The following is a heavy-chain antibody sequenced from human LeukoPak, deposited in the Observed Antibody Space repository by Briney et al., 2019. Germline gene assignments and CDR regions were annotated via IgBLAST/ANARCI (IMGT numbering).Heavy chain of an antibody. CDR1: GGSISSGGYY. V-gene: IGHV4-31*03. CDR2: IYYSGST. Sequence: SETLSLTCTVSGGSISSGGYYWSWIRQHPGKGLEWIGYIYYSGSTYYNPSLKSRVTISVDTSKNQFSLKLSSVTAADTAVYYCARVRAVFAMPFWFDPWGQGTLVTVSS. CDR3: ARVRAVFAMPFWFDP. J-gene: IGHJ5*02. D-gene: IGHD2-2*01.